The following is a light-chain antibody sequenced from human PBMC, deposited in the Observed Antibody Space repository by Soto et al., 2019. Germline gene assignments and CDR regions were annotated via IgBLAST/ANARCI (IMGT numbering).Light chain of an antibody. V-gene: IGKV1-17*03. J-gene: IGKJ3*01. CDR1: QGISNY. Sequence: DIQMTQSPSAMSASVGDRVTITCRASQGISNYLAWFQQKPGKVPTRLIYGASTLQSGVPSRCSGSGSGTQFTSTIRSLQPEDFAPYYCLQPNSYPFTFGSGTHVHI. CDR2: GAS. CDR3: LQPNSYPFT.